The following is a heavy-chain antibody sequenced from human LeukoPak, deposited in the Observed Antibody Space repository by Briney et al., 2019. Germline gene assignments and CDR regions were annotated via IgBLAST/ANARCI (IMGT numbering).Heavy chain of an antibody. CDR3: SRTNWVAVTGTGSDY. CDR1: GYTFTGYY. J-gene: IGHJ4*02. V-gene: IGHV1-18*04. Sequence: ASVKVSCKASGYTFTGYYMHWVRQAPGQGLEWMGWISGYSGNTNYEQKLQGRVTMTTDTSTSTAYMELRSLTSDDTAVYYCSRTNWVAVTGTGSDYWGQGTLVIVSS. D-gene: IGHD6-19*01. CDR2: ISGYSGNT.